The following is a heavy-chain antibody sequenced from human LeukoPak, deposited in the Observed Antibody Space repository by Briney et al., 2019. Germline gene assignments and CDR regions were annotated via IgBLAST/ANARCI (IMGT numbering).Heavy chain of an antibody. Sequence: PSETLSLTCTVSGGSISSYYWSWIRQPPGKGQEWIGYIYYSGSTNYNPSLKSRVTISVDTSKNQFSLKLSSVTAADTAAYYCARVATVTRRLDYWGQGTLVTVSS. CDR2: IYYSGST. CDR1: GGSISSYY. D-gene: IGHD4-17*01. V-gene: IGHV4-59*01. CDR3: ARVATVTRRLDY. J-gene: IGHJ4*02.